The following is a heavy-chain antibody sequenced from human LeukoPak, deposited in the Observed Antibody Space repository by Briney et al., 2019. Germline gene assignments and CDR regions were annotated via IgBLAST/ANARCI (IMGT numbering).Heavy chain of an antibody. J-gene: IGHJ5*02. CDR3: ARWLSGSLSGGYDYGNWFDP. Sequence: SQTLSLTCAISGDSVSSNSAAWNWIRQSPSRGLEWLGRTYYRSKWYNDYAVSVKSRITINPDTSKNQFSLQLNSVTPEDTAVYYCARWLSGSLSGGYDYGNWFDPWGQGTLVTVSS. CDR2: TYYRSKWYN. D-gene: IGHD5-12*01. CDR1: GDSVSSNSAA. V-gene: IGHV6-1*01.